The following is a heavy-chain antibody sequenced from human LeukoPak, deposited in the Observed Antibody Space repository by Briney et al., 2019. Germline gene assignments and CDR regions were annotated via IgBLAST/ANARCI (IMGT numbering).Heavy chain of an antibody. V-gene: IGHV1-2*02. D-gene: IGHD2-2*01. CDR3: ASCSSTSCYHYWYFDL. CDR2: INPNSGGT. J-gene: IGHJ2*01. CDR1: GYTFTGYY. Sequence: ASVKVSCKASGYTFTGYYMHWVRQAPGQGLEWMGWINPNSGGTNYAQKFQGRVTMTRDTSISTAYMELSRLSSDDTAVYYCASCSSTSCYHYWYFDLGGRGTLVTVS.